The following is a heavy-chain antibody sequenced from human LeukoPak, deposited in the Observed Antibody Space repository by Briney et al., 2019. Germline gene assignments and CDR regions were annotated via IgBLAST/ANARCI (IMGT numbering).Heavy chain of an antibody. J-gene: IGHJ4*02. D-gene: IGHD4-17*01. Sequence: GGSLRLSCAASGFTFSSYWMSWVRQAPGKGLEWVANIKQDGSEKYYVDSVKGRFTISRDNAKNSLYLQMNSLRAEDTAVYYCARALYYGDYYFDYWGQGTLVTVSS. CDR1: GFTFSSYW. CDR2: IKQDGSEK. CDR3: ARALYYGDYYFDY. V-gene: IGHV3-7*04.